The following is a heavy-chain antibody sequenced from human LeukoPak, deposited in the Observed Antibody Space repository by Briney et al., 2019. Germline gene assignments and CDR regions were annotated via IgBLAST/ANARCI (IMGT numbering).Heavy chain of an antibody. CDR3: ARAREMYTAMVTHYYGMDV. CDR2: ISYDGSNK. Sequence: PGGSLRLSCAASGFTFSSYAMHWVRQAPGKGLEWVAVISYDGSNKYYADSVKGRFTISRDNAKNSLYLQMNSLRAEDTAVYYCARAREMYTAMVTHYYGMDVWGKGTTVTVSS. CDR1: GFTFSSYA. D-gene: IGHD5-18*01. V-gene: IGHV3-30-3*01. J-gene: IGHJ6*04.